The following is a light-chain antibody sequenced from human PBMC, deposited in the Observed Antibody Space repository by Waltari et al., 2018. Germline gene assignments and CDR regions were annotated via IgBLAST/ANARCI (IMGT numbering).Light chain of an antibody. Sequence: EIVLTQSPATIPLSPGDRATLSSRASQSVSSYLAWYQQKPGQAPRLLIYDASNRATGIPARFSGSGSGTDFTLTISSLEPEDFAVYYCQQRSNWPPEYTFGQGTKLEIK. V-gene: IGKV3-11*01. J-gene: IGKJ2*01. CDR2: DAS. CDR1: QSVSSY. CDR3: QQRSNWPPEYT.